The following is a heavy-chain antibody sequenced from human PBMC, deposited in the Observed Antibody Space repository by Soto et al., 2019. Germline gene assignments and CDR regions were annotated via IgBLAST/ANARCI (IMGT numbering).Heavy chain of an antibody. D-gene: IGHD2-15*01. V-gene: IGHV3-53*04. J-gene: IGHJ2*01. CDR3: ARGVVVVEAATDWYFDL. Sequence: EVQLVESGGGLVQPGGSLRLSCAASGFTVSSKYMSWVRQAPGKGLEWVSVIYSGGSTYYADSVKGRFTISRHNSQSTLYLQMSSLRPEDTAVYYCARGVVVVEAATDWYFDLWGRGTLVTVSS. CDR1: GFTVSSKY. CDR2: IYSGGST.